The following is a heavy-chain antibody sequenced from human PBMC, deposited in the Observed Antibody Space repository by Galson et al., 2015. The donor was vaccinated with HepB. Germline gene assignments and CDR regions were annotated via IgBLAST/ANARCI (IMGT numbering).Heavy chain of an antibody. V-gene: IGHV3-23*01. CDR3: AKYPTFVVVPAAIRRAGYFDY. D-gene: IGHD2-2*02. J-gene: IGHJ4*02. Sequence: SLRLSCAASGFTFSSYAMSWVRQAPGKGLEWVSAISGSGGSTYYADSVKGRFTISRDNSKNTLYLQMNSLRAEDTAVYYCAKYPTFVVVPAAIRRAGYFDYWGQGTLVTVSS. CDR2: ISGSGGST. CDR1: GFTFSSYA.